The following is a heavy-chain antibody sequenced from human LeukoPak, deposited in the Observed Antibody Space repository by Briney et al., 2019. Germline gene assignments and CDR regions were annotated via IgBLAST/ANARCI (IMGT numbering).Heavy chain of an antibody. J-gene: IGHJ4*02. Sequence: PGGSLRLSCAASGFTFSSYAMSWVRQAPGKGLEWVSAISGSGGSTYYADSVKGRFTISRDNSKNTLYLQMNSLRAEDTAVYYCAKVVGTYYYDSSGYYGYWGQGTLVTVSS. V-gene: IGHV3-23*01. CDR2: ISGSGGST. CDR1: GFTFSSYA. D-gene: IGHD3-22*01. CDR3: AKVVGTYYYDSSGYYGY.